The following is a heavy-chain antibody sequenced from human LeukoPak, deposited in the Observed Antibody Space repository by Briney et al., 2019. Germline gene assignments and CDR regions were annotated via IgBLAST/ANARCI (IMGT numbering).Heavy chain of an antibody. J-gene: IGHJ3*02. D-gene: IGHD5-18*01. CDR2: IQHDGSYK. V-gene: IGHV3-30*02. CDR3: AGRGYSYGNDAFDI. Sequence: PGGSLRLSCATSGFTFGSFGMHWVRQAPGKGLEWLSSIQHDGSYKYYADSVKGRFTISKDNSKNTLYLQMNSLRAEDTAVYYCAGRGYSYGNDAFDIWGQGTMVTVSS. CDR1: GFTFGSFG.